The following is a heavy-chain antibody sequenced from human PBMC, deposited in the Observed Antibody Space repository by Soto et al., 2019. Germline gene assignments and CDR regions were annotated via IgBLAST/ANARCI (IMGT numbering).Heavy chain of an antibody. J-gene: IGHJ5*02. V-gene: IGHV4-34*01. CDR3: ARDNGGGYNNWFDP. CDR2: INHSGST. CDR1: GGSFSGYY. Sequence: SETLSLTCTVYGGSFSGYYWSWIRQPPGKGLEWIGEINHSGSTNYNPSLKSRVTISVDTSKNQFSLKLSSVTAADTAVYYCARDNGGGYNNWFDPWGQGTLVTVSS. D-gene: IGHD2-8*01.